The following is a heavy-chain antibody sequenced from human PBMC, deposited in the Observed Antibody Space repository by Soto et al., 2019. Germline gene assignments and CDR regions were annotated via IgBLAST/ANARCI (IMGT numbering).Heavy chain of an antibody. D-gene: IGHD6-13*01. CDR3: ARHMGLRESSRPRPPPHFVY. Sequence: QLQLQESGPGLVKPSETLSLTCTVSGGSISSSSYYWGWIRQPPGKGLEWIGSIYYSGSTYYNPSVKSRVTISVDTSKNQFSLKLSSVTAADPAVYFCARHMGLRESSRPRPPPHFVYWGQGTLVTVSS. CDR1: GGSISSSSYY. V-gene: IGHV4-39*01. J-gene: IGHJ4*02. CDR2: IYYSGST.